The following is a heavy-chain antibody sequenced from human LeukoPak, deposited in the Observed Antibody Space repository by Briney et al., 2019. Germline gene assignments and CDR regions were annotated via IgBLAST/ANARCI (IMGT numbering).Heavy chain of an antibody. CDR2: ISSSRYI. D-gene: IGHD4-17*01. Sequence: GGSLRLSCAASGFTFSSYIMKWVRQAPGKGLECVSSISSSRYIYYADSVKGRFTISRVNSKNTLYLQMNSLKADDTAIYYCSKDRALSTVTTFDSWGQGTLVTVSS. J-gene: IGHJ4*02. CDR1: GFTFSSYI. V-gene: IGHV3-21*04. CDR3: SKDRALSTVTTFDS.